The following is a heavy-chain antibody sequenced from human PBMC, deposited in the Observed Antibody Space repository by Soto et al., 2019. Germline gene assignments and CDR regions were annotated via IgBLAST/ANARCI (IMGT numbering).Heavy chain of an antibody. V-gene: IGHV3-33*08. J-gene: IGHJ6*02. CDR3: ARADCTGAYCYSWPFNYGVDV. Sequence: QVQLVESGGGVVQPGGSLRLSCTTSGFTFNTYGMHWLRQAPGKGLERVAIIWYDGSDKYYADSVKGRFTISRDNSKNSLYLQMNSPRAEATALYHCARADCTGAYCYSWPFNYGVDVWGQGATVTVSS. CDR1: GFTFNTYG. CDR2: IWYDGSDK. D-gene: IGHD2-15*01.